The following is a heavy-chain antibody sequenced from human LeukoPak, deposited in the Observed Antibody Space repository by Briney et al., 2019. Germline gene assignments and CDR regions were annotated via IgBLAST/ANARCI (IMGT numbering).Heavy chain of an antibody. D-gene: IGHD6-19*01. Sequence: PSETLSLTCTLSGGSIRSYYWSWIPQPPERAGEWIGYIYYSGSTNYNPSLKSRVTISVDTSKNQFSLKLSSVTAADTAVYYCARRSSGWYQNYFDYWGQGTLVTVSS. CDR3: ARRSSGWYQNYFDY. CDR2: IYYSGST. J-gene: IGHJ4*02. CDR1: GGSIRSYY. V-gene: IGHV4-59*08.